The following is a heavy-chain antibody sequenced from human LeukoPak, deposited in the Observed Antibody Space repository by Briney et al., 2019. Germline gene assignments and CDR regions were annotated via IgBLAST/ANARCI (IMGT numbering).Heavy chain of an antibody. Sequence: GGSLRLSCAASGFTFSSYAMSWVRQAPGKGLEWVSGISGSGGSTYYADSVKGRFTISRDNSKNTLYLQMNSLRAEDTAVYYCAKLPCYVFVDCWFDPWAREPWSASPQ. CDR2: ISGSGGST. J-gene: IGHJ5*02. D-gene: IGHD2-21*01. CDR1: GFTFSSYA. V-gene: IGHV3-23*01. CDR3: AKLPCYVFVDCWFDP.